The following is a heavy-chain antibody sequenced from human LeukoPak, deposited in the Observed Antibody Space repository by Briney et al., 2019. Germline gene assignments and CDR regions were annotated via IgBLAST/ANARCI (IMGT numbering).Heavy chain of an antibody. D-gene: IGHD6-25*01. J-gene: IGHJ4*02. Sequence: PGGSLRLSCAASGFTLSNYWMHWVRQAPGKGLVWVPRLHSDGTSTSYADSVRGRFTISRDNARNTLYLQMNTLRAEDTAVYYCARSGWPYYFDYWGQGTLVTVSS. CDR2: LHSDGTST. CDR1: GFTLSNYW. CDR3: ARSGWPYYFDY. V-gene: IGHV3-74*01.